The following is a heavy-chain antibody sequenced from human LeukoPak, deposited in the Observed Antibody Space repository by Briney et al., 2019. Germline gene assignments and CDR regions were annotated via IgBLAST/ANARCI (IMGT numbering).Heavy chain of an antibody. Sequence: SETLSLTCAVYGGSFSGYYWSWIRQPPGKGLEWIGEINHSGGTNYNPSLKSRVTISVDTSKNQFSLKLSSVTAADTAVYYCARGSRYYYMDVWGKGTTVTVSS. V-gene: IGHV4-34*01. J-gene: IGHJ6*03. CDR3: ARGSRYYYMDV. CDR1: GGSFSGYY. CDR2: INHSGGT.